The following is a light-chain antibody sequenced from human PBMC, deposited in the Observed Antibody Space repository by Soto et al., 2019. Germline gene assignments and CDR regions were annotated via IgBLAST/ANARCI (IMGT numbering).Light chain of an antibody. J-gene: IGLJ2*01. CDR1: SSDVGGYDF. CDR3: SSYTSSNNLV. V-gene: IGLV2-8*01. Sequence: QSVLTQPPSASGSPGQSVTISCSGTSSDVGGYDFVSWYQQHPGKAPKLMIYEVSKRPSGVSDRFSGSKSGNTASLTVSGLQAEDEADYYCSSYTSSNNLVFGGGTKVTVL. CDR2: EVS.